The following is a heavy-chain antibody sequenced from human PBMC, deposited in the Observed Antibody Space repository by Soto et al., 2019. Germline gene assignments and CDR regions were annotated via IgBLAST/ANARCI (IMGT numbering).Heavy chain of an antibody. D-gene: IGHD2-2*01. CDR2: VYYSGGT. CDR1: GGSVSSGSHY. Sequence: SETLSLTCTVSGGSVSSGSHYWSWIRQPPGKGLEYIGYVYYSGGTNYNPSLSSRVSISVDTSKNQFSLKLRSVTAADTAVYYYARDQGYCTRSSCYDWFDPWGQGTLVTVS. V-gene: IGHV4-61*01. CDR3: ARDQGYCTRSSCYDWFDP. J-gene: IGHJ5*02.